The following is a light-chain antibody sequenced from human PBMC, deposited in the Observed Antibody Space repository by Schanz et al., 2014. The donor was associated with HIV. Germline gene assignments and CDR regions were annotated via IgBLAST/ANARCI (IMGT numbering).Light chain of an antibody. V-gene: IGKV3D-20*02. CDR2: GAS. CDR3: QQRSTWPLSIT. J-gene: IGKJ3*01. Sequence: ETVLTQSPATLSVSPGERATLSCRASQSVSSSYLAWYQQTPGQAPRLLIYGASSRAIGIPARFSGSGSEADFTLTIRGLEPEDFAVYYCQQRSTWPLSITFGPGTKVDIK. CDR1: QSVSSSY.